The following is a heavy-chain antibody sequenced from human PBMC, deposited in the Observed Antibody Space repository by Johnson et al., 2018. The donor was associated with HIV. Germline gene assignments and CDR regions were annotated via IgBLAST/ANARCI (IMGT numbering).Heavy chain of an antibody. Sequence: VQLVESGGGVVQPGRSLRLSCAASGFTFSTYDMHWVRQATGKGLEWVSAIGTAGDTYYPGSVKVRFTISRDDSKNTLYLQMNSLKTEDTAVYYCTTDQRDYDFWSGYTLGDAFDIWGQGTMVTVSS. CDR1: GFTFSTYD. CDR2: IGTAGDT. V-gene: IGHV3-13*01. D-gene: IGHD3-3*01. CDR3: TTDQRDYDFWSGYTLGDAFDI. J-gene: IGHJ3*02.